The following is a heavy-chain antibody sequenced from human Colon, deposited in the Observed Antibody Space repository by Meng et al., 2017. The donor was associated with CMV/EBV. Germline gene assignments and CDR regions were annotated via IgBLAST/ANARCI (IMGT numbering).Heavy chain of an antibody. CDR1: GFTFSTYD. J-gene: IGHJ4*02. V-gene: IGHV3-30*02. CDR2: IPDDGSYK. Sequence: GESLKISCAASGFTFSTYDIHWVRQAPGKGLEWVAFIPDDGSYKYYADSVKGRFTISRDNSKNTLYLQMNSLRTEDTAVYYGAKHHRGYTAIDYWGQGTLVTVSS. CDR3: AKHHRGYTAIDY. D-gene: IGHD5-12*01.